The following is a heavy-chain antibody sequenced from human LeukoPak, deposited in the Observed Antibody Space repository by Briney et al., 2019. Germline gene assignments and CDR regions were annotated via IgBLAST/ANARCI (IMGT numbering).Heavy chain of an antibody. J-gene: IGHJ1*01. Sequence: GGSLRLSCAASGFTFSNYALNWVRQAPGKGLEWVSLIVGSGDDTYYADSVKGRLTISRDNSKNTLYLQINSLRAEDTAVYYCAKSGGSSYRTEYFQHWGQGTLVTVSS. CDR3: AKSGGSSYRTEYFQH. V-gene: IGHV3-23*01. CDR1: GFTFSNYA. CDR2: IVGSGDDT. D-gene: IGHD3-10*01.